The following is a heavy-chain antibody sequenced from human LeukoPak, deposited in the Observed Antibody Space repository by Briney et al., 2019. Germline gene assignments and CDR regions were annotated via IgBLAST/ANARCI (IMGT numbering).Heavy chain of an antibody. CDR3: ARDFRSLSYDSSGYYPLGY. Sequence: ASVKVSCKASGYTFTNYAIHWVRQAPGQRLEWMGWINARNGNTKYSQKFQGRVIITRDTSASTAYMDLSGLRSEDTAVYYCARDFRSLSYDSSGYYPLGYWGQGTLVTVSS. CDR2: INARNGNT. CDR1: GYTFTNYA. D-gene: IGHD3-22*01. V-gene: IGHV1-3*01. J-gene: IGHJ4*02.